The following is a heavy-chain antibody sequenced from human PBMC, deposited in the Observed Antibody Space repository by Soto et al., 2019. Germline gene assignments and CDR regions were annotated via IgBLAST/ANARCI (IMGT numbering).Heavy chain of an antibody. CDR1: GGSISTSNYY. J-gene: IGHJ4*02. V-gene: IGHV4-39*01. D-gene: IGHD2-15*01. CDR3: ATFVVAATRQTDFEF. CDR2: IYYSGTT. Sequence: SETLSLTCTVSGGSISTSNYYWGWVREPPGKGLDWIGNIYYSGTTYYNPSLKSRVTIYVCTSKNQFSLKLNSVTAADTAVYYCATFVVAATRQTDFEFWGTGSLVT.